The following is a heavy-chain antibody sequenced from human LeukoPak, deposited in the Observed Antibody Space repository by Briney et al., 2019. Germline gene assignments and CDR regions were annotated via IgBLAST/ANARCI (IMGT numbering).Heavy chain of an antibody. CDR3: ATTLVGATSIVY. D-gene: IGHD1-26*01. J-gene: IGHJ4*03. V-gene: IGHV3-21*01. Sequence: PGGSLRLSCAASGFTFSSYSMNWVRQAPGKGLEWVSSISSSSYIYYADSVNGRFTISRDNAKNSLYLQMNSLRAEDTAVYYCATTLVGATSIVYWGQRTLPTVSS. CDR1: GFTFSSYS. CDR2: ISSSSYI.